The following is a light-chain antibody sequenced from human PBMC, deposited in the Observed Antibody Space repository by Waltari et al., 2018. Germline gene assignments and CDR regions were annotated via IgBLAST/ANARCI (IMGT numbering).Light chain of an antibody. CDR2: KIS. CDR1: QRPAHSDGNTY. V-gene: IGKV2-30*02. Sequence: VLTQSPLFLPVTLGKPASMSCRSRQRPAHSDGNTYLNWFHQRPGRSPRRLIYKISRRESGVPDRFSGSGSGTDFTLKISRVEAEDVGVYYCMQGSHWPRTFGQGTKLEI. CDR3: MQGSHWPRT. J-gene: IGKJ2*01.